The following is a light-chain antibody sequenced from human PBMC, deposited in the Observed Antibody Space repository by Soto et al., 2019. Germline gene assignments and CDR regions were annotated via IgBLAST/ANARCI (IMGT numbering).Light chain of an antibody. CDR1: QSISTW. J-gene: IGKJ1*01. Sequence: DIQMTQSPSTLSASLGDRVTITCRASQSISTWLAWYQQKPGKAPKLLIYKASSLESGVPSRFSGSGSGTEFTLTISSLQPDDFGTYYCQQYNSYWTFGQGTNVDIK. CDR3: QQYNSYWT. CDR2: KAS. V-gene: IGKV1-5*03.